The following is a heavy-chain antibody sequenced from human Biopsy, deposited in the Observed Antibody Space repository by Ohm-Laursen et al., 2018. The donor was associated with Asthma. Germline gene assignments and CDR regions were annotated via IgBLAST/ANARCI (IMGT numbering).Heavy chain of an antibody. D-gene: IGHD1-26*01. CDR3: AKSSVFYYRGGNDY. V-gene: IGHV3-23*01. Sequence: SLSLSCTSTVFNFTTYATAWIRQAPGRGLEWVSAISGSGCSAYYAYSVKCQFTISRANAKNTVYLQMNSLSAEASAIYYCAKSSVFYYRGGNDYWGQGIVVSVSS. CDR1: VFNFTTYA. CDR2: ISGSGCSA. J-gene: IGHJ4*02.